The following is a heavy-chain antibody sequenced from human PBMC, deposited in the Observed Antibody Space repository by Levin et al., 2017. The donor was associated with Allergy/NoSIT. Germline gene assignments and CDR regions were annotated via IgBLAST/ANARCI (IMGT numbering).Heavy chain of an antibody. D-gene: IGHD3-22*01. CDR1: GLTFSTYT. Sequence: GESLKISCAASGLTFSTYTMNWVRQAPGKGLEWVSSISSTSSHIYYADSVKGRFTVSRDNAKNSLYLQMNSLRAEDTAVYYCASSVEIVMIMTPFVGWFDPWGQGTLVTVSS. J-gene: IGHJ5*02. V-gene: IGHV3-21*01. CDR2: ISSTSSHI. CDR3: ASSVEIVMIMTPFVGWFDP.